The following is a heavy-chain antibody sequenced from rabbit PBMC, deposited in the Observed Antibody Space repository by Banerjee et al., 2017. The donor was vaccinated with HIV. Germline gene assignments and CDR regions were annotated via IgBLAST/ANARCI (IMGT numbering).Heavy chain of an antibody. Sequence: QEQLEESGGDLVKPGASLTLTCTASGFSFSSGYDMCWVRQAPGKGLEWIGCIYANDPNTQYASWAKGRFTISKTLSTTVTLQMTSLIAADTATYFCARGDVSYSGYGYATDLWGQGTLVTVS. CDR1: GFSFSSGYD. J-gene: IGHJ4*01. V-gene: IGHV1S45*01. D-gene: IGHD6-1*01. CDR2: IYANDPNT. CDR3: ARGDVSYSGYGYATDL.